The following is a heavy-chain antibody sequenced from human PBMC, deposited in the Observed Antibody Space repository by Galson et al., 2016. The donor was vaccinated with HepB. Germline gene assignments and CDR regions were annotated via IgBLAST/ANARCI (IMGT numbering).Heavy chain of an antibody. V-gene: IGHV3-64*04. J-gene: IGHJ5*01. CDR3: AKIYYLDSSGAGPSDS. D-gene: IGHD3-22*01. CDR1: RFTFSRFA. Sequence: SLRLSCAASRFTFSRFAMHWVRQAPGKGLEYVSAIGSNGGSTYYADSVKGRFTISRDNAKNSLYLQMNSLRDEDTAVYYCAKIYYLDSSGAGPSDSWGQGTLVTVSS. CDR2: IGSNGGST.